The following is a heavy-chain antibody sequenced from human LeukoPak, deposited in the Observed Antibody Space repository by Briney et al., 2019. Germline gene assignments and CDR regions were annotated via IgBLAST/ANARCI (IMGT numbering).Heavy chain of an antibody. J-gene: IGHJ5*02. D-gene: IGHD6-13*01. CDR3: ARAVPSSSWQNWFDP. CDR2: IIPILGIA. V-gene: IGHV1-69*04. Sequence: SVKVSCKASGGTFSSYAISWVRQAPGQGLEWMGRIIPILGIANYAQKFQGRVTITADKSTSTAYMELSSLRSEDTAVYYCARAVPSSSWQNWFDPWGQGTLVTVSS. CDR1: GGTFSSYA.